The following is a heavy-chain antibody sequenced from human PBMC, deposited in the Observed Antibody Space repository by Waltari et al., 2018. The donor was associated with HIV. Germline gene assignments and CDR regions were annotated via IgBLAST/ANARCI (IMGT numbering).Heavy chain of an antibody. CDR3: ARATKVAGGQVLKPRYFDY. J-gene: IGHJ4*02. D-gene: IGHD1-1*01. Sequence: VRLLESGGSDSQPGGSLIDPCAVSGFTSNTGGVNGVRLAPGKGLHWISYIGPSATTIYDADSVKGRFTTSRDNANNALYLQMSGLRPENAGVYFGARATKVAGGQVLKPRYFDYWGQGTPVSVSS. CDR2: IGPSATTI. CDR1: GFTSNTGG. V-gene: IGHV3-48*01.